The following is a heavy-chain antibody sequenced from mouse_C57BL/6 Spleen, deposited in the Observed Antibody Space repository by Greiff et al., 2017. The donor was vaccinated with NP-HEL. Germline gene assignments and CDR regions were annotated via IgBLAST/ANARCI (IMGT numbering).Heavy chain of an antibody. CDR3: ARRYDYGYFDY. CDR2: ISNGGGSS. J-gene: IGHJ2*01. CDR1: GFTFSDYY. V-gene: IGHV5-12*01. Sequence: DVMLVESGGGLVQPGGSLKLSCAASGFTFSDYYMYWVRQTPEKRLEWVAYISNGGGSSYYPDTVKGRFTISRDNAKNTLYLQMSRLKSEDTAMYYCARRYDYGYFDYWGQGTTLTVSS. D-gene: IGHD2-4*01.